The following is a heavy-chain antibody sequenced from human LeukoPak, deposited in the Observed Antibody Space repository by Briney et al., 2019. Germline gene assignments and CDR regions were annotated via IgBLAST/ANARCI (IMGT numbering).Heavy chain of an antibody. CDR2: IYYSGST. CDR3: ARDHSLDYGDYEDAFDI. D-gene: IGHD4-17*01. CDR1: GGSVSSSSYY. Sequence: SETLSLTCTVSGGSVSSSSYYWGWIRQPPGKGLEWIGSIYYSGSTYYNPSLKSRVTISVDTSKNQFSLKLSSVTAADTAVYYCARDHSLDYGDYEDAFDIWGQGTMVTVSS. J-gene: IGHJ3*02. V-gene: IGHV4-39*07.